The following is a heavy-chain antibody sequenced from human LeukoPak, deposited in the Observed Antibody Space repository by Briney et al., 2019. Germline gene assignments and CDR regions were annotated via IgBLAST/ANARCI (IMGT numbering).Heavy chain of an antibody. V-gene: IGHV4-59*01. J-gene: IGHJ4*02. CDR1: GGSISSYY. CDR2: IYYSGST. Sequence: SETLSLTCTVSGGSISSYYWSWIRQPPGKGLEWIGYIYYSGSTNYNPSLKSRVTMSVDTSKNQFSLKLSSVTAADTAVYYCARGGFNWFGSWGSPFNYWGQGTLVTVSS. CDR3: ARGGFNWFGSWGSPFNY. D-gene: IGHD3-10*01.